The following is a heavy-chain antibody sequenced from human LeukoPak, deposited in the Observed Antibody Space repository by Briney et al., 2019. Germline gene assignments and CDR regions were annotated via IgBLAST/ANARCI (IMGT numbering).Heavy chain of an antibody. V-gene: IGHV1-2*02. D-gene: IGHD3-10*01. CDR2: INANSGGT. Sequence: ASVKVSCKASGYIFTGYYMHWVRQSPGQGLEWMGWINANSGGTKYAQKFQGRVTMTRDTSISTAYMELSSLRSDDTAVYYCARNLWFGESSDAFDMWGQGTMVTVSS. J-gene: IGHJ3*02. CDR1: GYIFTGYY. CDR3: ARNLWFGESSDAFDM.